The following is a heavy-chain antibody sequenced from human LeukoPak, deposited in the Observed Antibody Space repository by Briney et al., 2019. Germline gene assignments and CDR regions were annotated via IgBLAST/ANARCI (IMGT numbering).Heavy chain of an antibody. CDR2: ISGSGGST. CDR3: AKVGILARYYFDY. J-gene: IGHJ4*02. CDR1: GFTFSSYA. V-gene: IGHV3-23*01. Sequence: GGSLRPSCAASGFTFSSYAMSWVRQAPGKGLEWVSAISGSGGSTYYADSVKGRFTISRDNSKNTLYLQMNSLRAEDTAVYYCAKVGILARYYFDYWGQGTLVTVSS. D-gene: IGHD3-3*02.